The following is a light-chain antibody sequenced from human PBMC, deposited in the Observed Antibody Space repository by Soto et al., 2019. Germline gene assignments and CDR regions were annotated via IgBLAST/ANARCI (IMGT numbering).Light chain of an antibody. CDR2: DVS. J-gene: IGLJ1*01. CDR3: SSYTTSSTYV. CDR1: SSDVGDYNY. V-gene: IGLV2-14*01. Sequence: QSVLTQPASVSGSPGQSITISCTGTSSDVGDYNYVSWYQQHPGKAPKLMISDVSNRPSGVSNRFSGSKSGNTASLTISGLQTEDEADYYCSSYTTSSTYVFGTGTKLTVL.